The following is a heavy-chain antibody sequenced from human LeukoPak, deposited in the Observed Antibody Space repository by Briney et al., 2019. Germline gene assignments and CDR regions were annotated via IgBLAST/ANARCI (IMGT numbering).Heavy chain of an antibody. D-gene: IGHD2-2*01. CDR3: ARGEGYCSSTSCYYFDY. J-gene: IGHJ4*02. CDR2: INHSGST. V-gene: IGHV4-34*01. CDR1: GGSFSGYY. Sequence: PSETLSLTCAVYGGSFSGYYWSWIRQPPGKGLEWIGEINHSGSTNYNPSLKSRVTISVDTSKNQFSLKLSSVTAADTAMYYCARGEGYCSSTSCYYFDYWGQGTLVTVSS.